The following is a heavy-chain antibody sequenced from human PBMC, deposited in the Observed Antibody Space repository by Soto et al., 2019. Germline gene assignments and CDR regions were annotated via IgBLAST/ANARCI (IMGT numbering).Heavy chain of an antibody. CDR1: DGSVGSGGYY. Sequence: SETLSLTCTVSDGSVGSGGYYWSWIRQPPGKGLEWIGYMYNSGITNYNPSLKSRVTISIGASEIQFSLRLTSVTAADTALYYCARSTQFCSRSSCYLTGDAFDIWGQGTMVTVSS. D-gene: IGHD2-2*01. J-gene: IGHJ3*02. CDR2: MYNSGIT. V-gene: IGHV4-61*08. CDR3: ARSTQFCSRSSCYLTGDAFDI.